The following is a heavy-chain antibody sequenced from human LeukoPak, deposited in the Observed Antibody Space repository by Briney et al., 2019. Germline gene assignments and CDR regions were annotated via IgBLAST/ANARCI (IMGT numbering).Heavy chain of an antibody. Sequence: SETLSLTCAVYGGSFSGYYWSWIRQPPGKGLEWIGEINHSGSTNYNPSLKSRVTISVDTSKNQFSLKLSSVTAADTAVYYCAKRCPPTRQYYDILTGYRNWFDPWGQGTLVTVSS. CDR2: INHSGST. J-gene: IGHJ5*02. CDR1: GGSFSGYY. CDR3: AKRCPPTRQYYDILTGYRNWFDP. V-gene: IGHV4-34*01. D-gene: IGHD3-9*01.